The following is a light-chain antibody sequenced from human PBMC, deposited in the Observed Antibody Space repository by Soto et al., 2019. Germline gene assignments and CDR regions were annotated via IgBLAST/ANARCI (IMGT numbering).Light chain of an antibody. Sequence: QSALTQPRSVSGSPGQSVTISCTGTSSDVGGYNYVSWYQQHPGKAPQLMIYDVTKRPSGVPDRFSGSRSSNTASLTISGLQAEDEADYYCCSYAGSSTLVFGGGTKLTVL. J-gene: IGLJ3*02. CDR2: DVT. V-gene: IGLV2-11*01. CDR3: CSYAGSSTLV. CDR1: SSDVGGYNY.